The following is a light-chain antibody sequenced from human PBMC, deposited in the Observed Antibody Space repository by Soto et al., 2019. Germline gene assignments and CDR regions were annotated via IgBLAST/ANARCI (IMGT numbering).Light chain of an antibody. V-gene: IGKV3-11*01. CDR3: QHRSSWRFT. J-gene: IGKJ3*01. Sequence: EIVLTQSPDTLSLSPGERATLSCWASQSVSRSLAWYQQKAGQAPRLLISDVSNRATGIPARFSGSGSGTDFTLPISSLEPEDFAVYYCQHRSSWRFTFGPGTKVDIK. CDR2: DVS. CDR1: QSVSRS.